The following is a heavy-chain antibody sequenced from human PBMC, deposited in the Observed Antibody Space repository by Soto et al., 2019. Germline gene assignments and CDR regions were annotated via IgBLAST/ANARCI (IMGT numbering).Heavy chain of an antibody. CDR3: AKDALAYYDFWS. D-gene: IGHD3-3*01. CDR1: GLTFSSYA. CDR2: ISNSGRNT. J-gene: IGHJ4*02. V-gene: IGHV3-23*01. Sequence: GGSLRLSCAPSGLTFSSYAMSWVRQAPGKGLDWVSHISNSGRNTKYADSVKGRFTIARDNSENTLYLQMNSLRAEDTAIYYCAKDALAYYDFWSWGQGTLVTVSS.